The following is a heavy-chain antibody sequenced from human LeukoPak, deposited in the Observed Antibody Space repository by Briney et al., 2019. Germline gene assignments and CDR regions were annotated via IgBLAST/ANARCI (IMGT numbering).Heavy chain of an antibody. CDR2: INHSGST. Sequence: PSETLSLTCAVYGGSFSGYYWSWIRQPPGKGLEWIGEINHSGSTNYNPSLKSRVTISVDTSKNQFSLKLSSVTAADTAVYYSARGSPSGDIVVVPAAMKSAVWFDPWGQGTLVTVSS. J-gene: IGHJ5*02. CDR3: ARGSPSGDIVVVPAAMKSAVWFDP. V-gene: IGHV4-34*01. D-gene: IGHD2-2*01. CDR1: GGSFSGYY.